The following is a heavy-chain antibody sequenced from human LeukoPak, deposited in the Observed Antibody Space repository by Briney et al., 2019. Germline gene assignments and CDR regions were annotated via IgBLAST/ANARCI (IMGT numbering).Heavy chain of an antibody. V-gene: IGHV4-34*01. CDR3: AILSTGYSYGWYYFDY. Sequence: SETLSLTCAVHGGSFSGYYWSWIRQPPGKGLEWIGEINHSGSTNYNPSLKSRVTISVDTSKNQFSLKLSSVTAADTAVYYCAILSTGYSYGWYYFDYWGQGTLVTVSS. CDR1: GGSFSGYY. D-gene: IGHD5-18*01. J-gene: IGHJ4*02. CDR2: INHSGST.